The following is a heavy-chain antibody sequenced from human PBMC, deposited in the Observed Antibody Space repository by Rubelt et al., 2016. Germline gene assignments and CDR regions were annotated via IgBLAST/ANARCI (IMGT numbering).Heavy chain of an antibody. CDR1: GFTVSSNY. CDR3: AKKSGSSGWYWNDY. V-gene: IGHV3-23*01. CDR2: ISGSGGGT. D-gene: IGHD6-19*01. Sequence: EVQLLESGGGLIQPGGSLRLSCAASGFTVSSNYMSWVRQAPGKGLEWVSAISGSGGGTYYADSVKGRFTISRDNSKNTLYLQMNSLRAEDTAVYYCAKKSGSSGWYWNDYWGQGTLVTVSS. J-gene: IGHJ4*02.